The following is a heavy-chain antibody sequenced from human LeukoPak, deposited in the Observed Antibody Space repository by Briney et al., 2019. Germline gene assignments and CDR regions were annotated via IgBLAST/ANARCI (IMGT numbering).Heavy chain of an antibody. Sequence: GGSLRLSCAASGFTFSCYAFHWVRQAPGKGLEWVALISDHESGSNEYYAASVKGRFTISRDNSRKTLSLQMNTLRIEDTAVYYCARSRGYCGGEAQCDFTYWGQGTLVTVSS. D-gene: IGHD2-21*01. CDR3: ARSRGYCGGEAQCDFTY. CDR1: GFTFSCYA. V-gene: IGHV3-30-3*01. CDR2: ISDHESGSNE. J-gene: IGHJ4*02.